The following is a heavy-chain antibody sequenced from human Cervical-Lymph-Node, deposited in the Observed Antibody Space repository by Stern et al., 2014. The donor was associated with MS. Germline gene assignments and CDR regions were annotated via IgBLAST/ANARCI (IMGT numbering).Heavy chain of an antibody. CDR3: AKRYSSSWLFDY. CDR2: ISGSGGST. Sequence: EVQLVESGGGLVQPGGSLKLSFAASGFTFRRYPMTWVPQAPGKGLGGVSAISGSGGSTYYADSVKGRFTISRDNSKNTLYLQMNSLRAEDTAVYYCAKRYSSSWLFDYWGQGTLVTVSS. CDR1: GFTFRRYP. D-gene: IGHD6-13*01. V-gene: IGHV3-23*04. J-gene: IGHJ4*02.